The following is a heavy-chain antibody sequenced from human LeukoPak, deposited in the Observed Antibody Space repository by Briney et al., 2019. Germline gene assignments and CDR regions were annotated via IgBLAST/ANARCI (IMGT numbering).Heavy chain of an antibody. CDR3: AKEMATRLYYYYGMDV. V-gene: IGHV3-30*18. J-gene: IGHJ6*02. Sequence: PGGSLRLSCAASGFTFSSYGMHWVRQAPGKGLEWVAVISYDGSNKYYADSVKGRFTISRDNPKNTLYLQMNSLRAEDTAVYYCAKEMATRLYYYYGMDVWGQGTTVTVSS. CDR2: ISYDGSNK. D-gene: IGHD5-24*01. CDR1: GFTFSSYG.